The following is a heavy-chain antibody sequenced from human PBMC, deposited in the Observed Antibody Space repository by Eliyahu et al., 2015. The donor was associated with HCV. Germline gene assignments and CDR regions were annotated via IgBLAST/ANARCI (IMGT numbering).Heavy chain of an antibody. D-gene: IGHD4-23*01. V-gene: IGHV4-59*01. CDR2: IYYSGIT. J-gene: IGHJ4*02. CDR3: ARGLSHDYGGNSPFDY. Sequence: QTPGKGLEWIGYIYYSGITNYNPSFKSRVTISFDTSKNQFSLKVTSVSAADTAMYYCARGLSHDYGGNSPFDYWGQGTLVTVSS.